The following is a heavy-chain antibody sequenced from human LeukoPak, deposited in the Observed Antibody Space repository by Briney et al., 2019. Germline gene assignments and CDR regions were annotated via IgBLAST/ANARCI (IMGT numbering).Heavy chain of an antibody. CDR3: ARDEGYCSSTSCYTFWFDP. Sequence: SVKVSCKASGGTFSSYTISWVRQAPGQGLEWMGRIIPILGIANYAQKFQGRVTITADKSTSTAYMELSSLRSEDTAVYYCARDEGYCSSTSCYTFWFDPWGQGTLVTVSS. CDR1: GGTFSSYT. D-gene: IGHD2-2*02. J-gene: IGHJ5*02. V-gene: IGHV1-69*04. CDR2: IIPILGIA.